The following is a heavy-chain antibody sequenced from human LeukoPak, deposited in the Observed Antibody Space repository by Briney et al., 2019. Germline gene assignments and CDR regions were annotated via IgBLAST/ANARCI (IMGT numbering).Heavy chain of an antibody. CDR3: AKDRSRVAVSGGGYFGS. Sequence: GGSLRLSCAASGFTFSSYGVNWVRQAPGKGLEWVSYISGSGGSIYYADSVKGRFTISRDNSNNTLYLQMNSLRAEDTAVYYCAKDRSRVAVSGGGYFGSGGQGTLVTVAA. CDR2: ISGSGGSI. J-gene: IGHJ4*02. CDR1: GFTFSSYG. V-gene: IGHV3-23*01. D-gene: IGHD6-19*01.